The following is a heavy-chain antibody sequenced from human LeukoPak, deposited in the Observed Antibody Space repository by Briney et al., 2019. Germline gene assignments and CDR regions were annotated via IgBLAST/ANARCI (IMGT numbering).Heavy chain of an antibody. J-gene: IGHJ4*02. V-gene: IGHV3-23*01. CDR1: GFTFDSET. Sequence: GGSLRLSCAASGFTFDSETMSFVGHAPGTKHALDPQMNGSGGSTYYADSVKGRFTISRDNSKNTLYLQMNSLRAEDTAVYYCAKEEGRIVGATAFDYWGQGTLVTVSS. D-gene: IGHD1-26*01. CDR3: AKEEGRIVGATAFDY. CDR2: MNGSGGST.